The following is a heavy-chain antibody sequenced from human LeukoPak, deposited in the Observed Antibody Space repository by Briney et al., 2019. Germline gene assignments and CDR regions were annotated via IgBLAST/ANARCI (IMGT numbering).Heavy chain of an antibody. Sequence: GGSLRLSCAASGFTFSSYAMSWVRQAPGKGLEWVSAISGSGGSTYYANSVKGRFTISRDNSKNTLYLQMNSLRAEDTAVYYCAKDQQQLVPYYYYYYGMDVWGQGTTVTVSS. CDR1: GFTFSSYA. V-gene: IGHV3-23*01. J-gene: IGHJ6*02. CDR2: ISGSGGST. D-gene: IGHD6-13*01. CDR3: AKDQQQLVPYYYYYYGMDV.